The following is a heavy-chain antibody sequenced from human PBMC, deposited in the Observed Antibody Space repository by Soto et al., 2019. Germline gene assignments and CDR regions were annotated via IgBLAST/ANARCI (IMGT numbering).Heavy chain of an antibody. CDR3: AMIAAPSGYYYGVDV. V-gene: IGHV3-30*03. CDR1: GFTFSSYG. J-gene: IGHJ6*02. CDR2: ISFDGSNK. D-gene: IGHD2-21*01. Sequence: GGSLRLSCAASGFTFSSYGMHWVHQAPGKGLEWVAIISFDGSNKYYADSVKGRFTISRDNSKNTLYLQMNSLRAEDTAVYYCAMIAAPSGYYYGVDVWGQGTTVTVSS.